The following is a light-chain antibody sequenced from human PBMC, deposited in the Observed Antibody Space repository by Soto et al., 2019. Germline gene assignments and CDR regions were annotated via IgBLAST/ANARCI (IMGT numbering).Light chain of an antibody. CDR1: SSNIGINY. CDR2: DNN. CDR3: GTWDSSLSVYV. J-gene: IGLJ1*01. V-gene: IGLV1-51*01. Sequence: QSVLTQPPSVSAAPGQKITISCSGSSSNIGINYVSWFQHLPGTAPKLLMYDNNKRLSGIPDRFSGSKSGTSATLGITGLQTGDEADYYCGTWDSSLSVYVFGTGTKVTVL.